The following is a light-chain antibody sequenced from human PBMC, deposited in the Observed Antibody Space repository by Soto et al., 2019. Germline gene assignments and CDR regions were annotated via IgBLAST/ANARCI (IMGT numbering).Light chain of an antibody. V-gene: IGKV1-39*01. CDR2: AAS. J-gene: IGKJ2*01. Sequence: DIQMTQSPSSLSASVGDRVTITCRASQSISSYLNWYQQKPGKAPKLLIYAASSLQSGVPSRFSGSGSGTDFTLTISSLQPEDFAVYYCQQRSNRPPFTFGQGTKLEIK. CDR1: QSISSY. CDR3: QQRSNRPPFT.